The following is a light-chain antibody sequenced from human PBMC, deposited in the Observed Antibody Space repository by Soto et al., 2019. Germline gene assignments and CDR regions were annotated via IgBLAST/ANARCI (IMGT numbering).Light chain of an antibody. J-gene: IGLJ2*01. CDR2: DVN. V-gene: IGLV2-14*01. CDR3: TSYASGSSHVV. CDR1: SSDIEGYDS. Sequence: QSALTQPTSVSGSPGQSITLSCTGTSSDIEGYDSVSWYQRHPGKAPKLIMYDVNNRPSGVSNRFSGSNSGNTAALTISGLQAEDEADYYLTSYASGSSHVVFGGGTKLTVL.